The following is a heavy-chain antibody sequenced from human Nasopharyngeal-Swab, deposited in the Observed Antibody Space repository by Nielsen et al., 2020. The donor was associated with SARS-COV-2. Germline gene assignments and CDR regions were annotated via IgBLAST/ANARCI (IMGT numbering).Heavy chain of an antibody. V-gene: IGHV1-46*01. CDR2: INPSGGST. Sequence: WVRQAPGQGLEWMGIINPSGGSTSYAQKFQGRATMTRDTSTSTVYMDLSSLRSEDTAVYYCARGALNTVSALDYWGQGTPVTVSS. CDR3: ARGALNTVSALDY. J-gene: IGHJ4*02. D-gene: IGHD4-11*01.